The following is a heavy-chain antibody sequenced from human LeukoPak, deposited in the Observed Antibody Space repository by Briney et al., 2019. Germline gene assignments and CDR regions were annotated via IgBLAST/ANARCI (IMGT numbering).Heavy chain of an antibody. V-gene: IGHV4-59*01. J-gene: IGHJ4*02. D-gene: IGHD3-22*01. CDR1: GGSISSYY. CDR2: IYYSGST. Sequence: SGPTLVKPSETLSLTCTVSGGSISSYYWSWLRQPPGKGLEWIGYIYYSGSTNYNPSLKSRVTILVDTSRNQFSLKLSSVTAADTAVYYCARIRYYYDSSGHYYFDYWGQGTLVTVSS. CDR3: ARIRYYYDSSGHYYFDY.